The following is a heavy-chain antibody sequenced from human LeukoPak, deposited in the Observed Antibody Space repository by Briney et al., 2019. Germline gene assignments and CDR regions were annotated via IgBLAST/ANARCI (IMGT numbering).Heavy chain of an antibody. J-gene: IGHJ5*02. CDR1: GGSISSSSYY. D-gene: IGHD3-10*01. Sequence: PSETLSLTCTVSGGSISSSSYYWGWIRQPPGKGLEWIGSIYYSGSTYYNPSLKSRVTISVDTSKNQFSLKLSSVTAADTAVYYCARLEGSGSYYKGGYSWFDPWGQGTLVTVSS. CDR2: IYYSGST. V-gene: IGHV4-39*01. CDR3: ARLEGSGSYYKGGYSWFDP.